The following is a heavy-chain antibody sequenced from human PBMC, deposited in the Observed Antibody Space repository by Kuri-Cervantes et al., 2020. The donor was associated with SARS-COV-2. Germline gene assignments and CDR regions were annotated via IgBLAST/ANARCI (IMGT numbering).Heavy chain of an antibody. J-gene: IGHJ4*02. CDR1: RFAVSSNY. V-gene: IGHV3-30*18. CDR2: ISYEGSIK. D-gene: IGHD1-26*01. Sequence: GGSLRLSCAASRFAVSSNYMSWVRQAPGKGLEWVALISYEGSIKSYADSVKGRFTISRDSSKNTLYLQMSSLRHEDTAVYFCAKFGALWELKSMGKLYFDYWGPGTLVTVSS. CDR3: AKFGALWELKSMGKLYFDY.